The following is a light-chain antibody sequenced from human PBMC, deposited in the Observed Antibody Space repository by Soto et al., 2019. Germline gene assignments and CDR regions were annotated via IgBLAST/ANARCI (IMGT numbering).Light chain of an antibody. CDR2: GAS. CDR3: QQHSHWPPWT. CDR1: ENVRTF. Sequence: EVVLTQSPATLSLSPVERATLSCRASENVRTFVDWYQQKPGQAPRLLIYGASNRATGIPARFSGSGSGTVFTLTISDLETEDFAVYYCQQHSHWPPWTFGQGTRVEIQ. J-gene: IGKJ1*01. V-gene: IGKV3-11*01.